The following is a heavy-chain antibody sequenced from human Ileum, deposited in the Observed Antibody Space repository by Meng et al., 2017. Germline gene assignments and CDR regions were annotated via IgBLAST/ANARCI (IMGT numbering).Heavy chain of an antibody. CDR1: GGSFNDYY. D-gene: IGHD1-26*01. CDR3: VRGPARETHDFDY. J-gene: IGHJ4*02. CDR2: IHHSGRT. V-gene: IGHV4-34*01. Sequence: QVQQTQWGAGLLKPSETLSRTCAVFGGSFNDYYWSWVRQSPGKGLEWIGQIHHSGRTNYKSSLERRVTISVDTSKSQFSLKLTSVTAADTAMYYCVRGPARETHDFDYWGQGALVTVSS.